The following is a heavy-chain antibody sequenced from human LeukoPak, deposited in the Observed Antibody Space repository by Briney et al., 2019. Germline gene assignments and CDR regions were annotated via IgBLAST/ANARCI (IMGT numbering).Heavy chain of an antibody. J-gene: IGHJ5*02. Sequence: GGSLRLSCAASGFTFSSYSMNWVRQAPGKGLEWVSYISSDGSAITYADSVRGRFTISRDNAKNSLYLQMNSLKASDTAMYYCARHRRGGYSGYEYSWFDPWGQGTLVTVSS. CDR3: ARHRRGGYSGYEYSWFDP. D-gene: IGHD5-12*01. CDR2: ISSDGSAI. V-gene: IGHV3-48*04. CDR1: GFTFSSYS.